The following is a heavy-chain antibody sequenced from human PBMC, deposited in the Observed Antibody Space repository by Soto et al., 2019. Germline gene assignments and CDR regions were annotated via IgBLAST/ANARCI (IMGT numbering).Heavy chain of an antibody. J-gene: IGHJ4*02. D-gene: IGHD3-3*01. Sequence: GASVKVSCKASGYTFTSYDIYWVRQATGQGLEWMGWLNPNTGDSGYAQKFQGRITVTSDTSINTVHMELRSLRSEDTAVYYCARRAETNGWNGFGADKYYFDFWGQGTLVTVSS. CDR2: LNPNTGDS. V-gene: IGHV1-8*01. CDR1: GYTFTSYD. CDR3: ARRAETNGWNGFGADKYYFDF.